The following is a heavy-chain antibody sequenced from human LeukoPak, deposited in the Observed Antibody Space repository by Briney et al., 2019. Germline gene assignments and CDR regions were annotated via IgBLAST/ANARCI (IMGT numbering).Heavy chain of an antibody. D-gene: IGHD3-3*01. CDR3: AKDQGSGHGSYTWGTFDY. CDR1: GLTGSHNY. V-gene: IGHV3-53*01. Sequence: QPGGSLRLSCAASGLTGSHNYVSWVRQAPGKGLEWVSAIHTSGDTCYADSVKGRFTISRDTSKNTLYLQMNSLRVEDTAVYYCAKDQGSGHGSYTWGTFDYWGLETLVTVFS. J-gene: IGHJ4*01. CDR2: IHTSGDT.